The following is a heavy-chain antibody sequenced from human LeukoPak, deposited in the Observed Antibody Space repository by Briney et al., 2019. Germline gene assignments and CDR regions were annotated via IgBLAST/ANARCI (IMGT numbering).Heavy chain of an antibody. CDR1: GGSISSYY. D-gene: IGHD5-18*01. CDR2: IYYSGST. V-gene: IGHV4-59*08. J-gene: IGHJ6*02. Sequence: PSETLSLTCTVSGGSISSYYWSWIRQPPGKGLEWIGYIYYSGSTNYNPSLKSRVTISVDTSKNQFSLKLSSVTAADTAVYYCATAIHVDTIEGMDVWGQGTTVTVSS. CDR3: ATAIHVDTIEGMDV.